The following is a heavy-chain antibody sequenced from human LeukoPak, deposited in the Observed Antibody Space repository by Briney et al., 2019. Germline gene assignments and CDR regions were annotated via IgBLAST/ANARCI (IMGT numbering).Heavy chain of an antibody. J-gene: IGHJ5*02. CDR3: AHFDYGDYEVWFDP. CDR1: GFSLSTSGVG. CDR2: IYWNNDK. Sequence: SGPALVKPTQTLTLTCTFSGFSLSTSGVGVGWIRQSPGKALEWLALIYWNNDKRYSPSLKSRLTISRDTSKNQVVLTMTNMDPVDTATYYCAHFDYGDYEVWFDPWGQGTLVTVSS. V-gene: IGHV2-5*01. D-gene: IGHD4-17*01.